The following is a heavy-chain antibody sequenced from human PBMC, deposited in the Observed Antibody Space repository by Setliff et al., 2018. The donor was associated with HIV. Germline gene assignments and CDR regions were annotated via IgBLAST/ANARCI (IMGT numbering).Heavy chain of an antibody. Sequence: PSETLSLTCTVSGYSMTSDYQWGWIRQPPGKGLEWIGSIYHSGTTYYNPSLKSRVTISVDTSKNQFSLKLSSVTAADTAVYYCARGRWGYYGSGEYYFDYWGQGTLVTVSS. D-gene: IGHD3-10*01. J-gene: IGHJ4*02. CDR2: IYHSGTT. V-gene: IGHV4-38-2*02. CDR1: GYSMTSDYQ. CDR3: ARGRWGYYGSGEYYFDY.